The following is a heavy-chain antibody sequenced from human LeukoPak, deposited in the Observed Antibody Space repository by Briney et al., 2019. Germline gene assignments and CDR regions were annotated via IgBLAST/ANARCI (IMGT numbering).Heavy chain of an antibody. CDR1: GGSFSGYY. J-gene: IGHJ4*02. Sequence: PSETLSLTCAVYGGSFSGYYWSWIRQPPGKGLEWIGEINHSGSTNYNPSLKSRVTMSVDTSKNQFSLKLSSVTAADTAVYYCARAAYYYDSSGYTYFDYWGQGTLVTVSS. CDR3: ARAAYYYDSSGYTYFDY. D-gene: IGHD3-22*01. CDR2: INHSGST. V-gene: IGHV4-34*01.